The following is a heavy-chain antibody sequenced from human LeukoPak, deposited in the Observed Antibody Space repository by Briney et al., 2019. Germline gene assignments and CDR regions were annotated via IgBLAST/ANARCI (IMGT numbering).Heavy chain of an antibody. CDR3: ARRYRRKTITMVRGVMLGYYMDV. J-gene: IGHJ6*03. Sequence: SETLSLTCAVYGGSFSGYYWSWIRQPPGKGLEWIGEINHSGSTNYNPSLKSRVTISVDTSKNQFSLKLSSVTAADTAVYYCARRYRRKTITMVRGVMLGYYMDVWGKGTTVTISS. D-gene: IGHD3-10*01. V-gene: IGHV4-34*01. CDR2: INHSGST. CDR1: GGSFSGYY.